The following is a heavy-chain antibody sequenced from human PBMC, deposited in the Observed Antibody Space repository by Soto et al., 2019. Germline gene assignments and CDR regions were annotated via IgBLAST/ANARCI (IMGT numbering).Heavy chain of an antibody. D-gene: IGHD3-10*01. V-gene: IGHV1-18*01. Sequence: ASVKVSCKASGYTFTSYGISWVRRAPGQGLEWMAWVNPYNGNTKYAEKFLGRVTVTTDTSTATAYMEVRSLTSDDTAVYFCARDLDGSGNYYTDYWGQGTLVTVSS. CDR1: GYTFTSYG. CDR2: VNPYNGNT. CDR3: ARDLDGSGNYYTDY. J-gene: IGHJ4*02.